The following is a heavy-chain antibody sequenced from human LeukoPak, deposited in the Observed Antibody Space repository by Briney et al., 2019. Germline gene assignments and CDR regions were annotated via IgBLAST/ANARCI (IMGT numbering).Heavy chain of an antibody. CDR3: ARERYYDSSGSRVLSNFDY. CDR1: GFTFSDYY. D-gene: IGHD3-22*01. J-gene: IGHJ4*02. Sequence: GGSLRLSCAASGFTFSDYYMSWIRQAPGKGLEWVSYLISSSSYTNYADTVKGRFTISRDNAKNSLYLQMNSLRAEDTAVYYCARERYYDSSGSRVLSNFDYWGQGTLVT. CDR2: LISSSSYT. V-gene: IGHV3-11*05.